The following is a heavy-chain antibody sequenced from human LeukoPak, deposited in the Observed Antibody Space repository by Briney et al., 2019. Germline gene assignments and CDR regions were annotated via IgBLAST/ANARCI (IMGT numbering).Heavy chain of an antibody. J-gene: IGHJ4*02. Sequence: GGSLRLSCAASGFTFSSYWMSWVRQAPGKGLEWVANIKQDGSEKYYVDSVKGRFTISRDNAKNSLYLQMNSLRAEDTAVYYCARDGDIYDYVWGSYRYGFFDYWGQGTLVTVSS. V-gene: IGHV3-7*01. CDR2: IKQDGSEK. CDR3: ARDGDIYDYVWGSYRYGFFDY. D-gene: IGHD3-16*02. CDR1: GFTFSSYW.